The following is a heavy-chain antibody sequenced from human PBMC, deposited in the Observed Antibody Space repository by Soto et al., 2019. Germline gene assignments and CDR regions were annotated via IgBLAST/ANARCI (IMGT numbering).Heavy chain of an antibody. CDR1: GASIRNFY. Sequence: QVHLQESGPGLVKPSETMSLTCTASGASIRNFYWNWVRQFPGKGLEWIGHIYNGERTNYNPSLKSRVTISVDTSQNQFSLKLSSVTVADTALYYCAQTTGWPGFDYWGQGTLVAVSS. J-gene: IGHJ4*02. CDR2: IYNGERT. D-gene: IGHD6-19*01. V-gene: IGHV4-59*01. CDR3: AQTTGWPGFDY.